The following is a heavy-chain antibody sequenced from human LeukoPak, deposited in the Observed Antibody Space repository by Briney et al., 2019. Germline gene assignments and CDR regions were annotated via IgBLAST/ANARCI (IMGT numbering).Heavy chain of an antibody. CDR2: INPNSGGT. Sequence: ASVKVSCKASGYTFTDFYIHWVRQAPGQGLEWMGWINPNSGGTKYAEKFQGRVTMTRDTSFSTAYMELSRLTSDDTAVYFCARDYDFWSGFRSFDYWGQGTLVTVSS. CDR1: GYTFTDFY. D-gene: IGHD3-3*01. J-gene: IGHJ4*02. V-gene: IGHV1-2*02. CDR3: ARDYDFWSGFRSFDY.